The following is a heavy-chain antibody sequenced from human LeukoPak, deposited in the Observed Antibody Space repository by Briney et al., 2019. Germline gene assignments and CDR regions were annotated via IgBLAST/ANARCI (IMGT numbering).Heavy chain of an antibody. Sequence: SETLSLTCTVSGGSISRGGYYWSWIRQHPGKGLEWIGYIYYSRSTYYNPFLKSRVTISVDTSKNQFSLKLNSVTVADTAVYYCARGLPYDSSGYYFDGFDHWGQGTLVTVSS. D-gene: IGHD3-22*01. CDR2: IYYSRST. CDR1: GGSISRGGYY. J-gene: IGHJ4*02. V-gene: IGHV4-31*03. CDR3: ARGLPYDSSGYYFDGFDH.